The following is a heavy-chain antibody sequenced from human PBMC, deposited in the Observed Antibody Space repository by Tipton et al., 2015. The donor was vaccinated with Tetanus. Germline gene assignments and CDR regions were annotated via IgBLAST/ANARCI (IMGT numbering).Heavy chain of an antibody. CDR3: AKDEVGATGYFDY. CDR2: ISYDGSNK. Sequence: SLRLSCAASGFTFSSYGMHWVSQAPGKGLEWVAVISYDGSNKYYADSVKGRLTISRDNSKNTLYLQMNSLRAEDTAVYYCAKDEVGATGYFDYWAQGTLVTVSS. D-gene: IGHD1-26*01. J-gene: IGHJ4*02. V-gene: IGHV3-30*18. CDR1: GFTFSSYG.